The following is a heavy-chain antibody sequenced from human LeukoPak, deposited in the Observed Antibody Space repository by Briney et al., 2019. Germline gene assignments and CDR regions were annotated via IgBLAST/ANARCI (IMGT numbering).Heavy chain of an antibody. CDR3: AADSRRSSGWFLPDRLDI. CDR1: GYTLTDLS. D-gene: IGHD6-19*01. Sequence: GASVKVSCKVSGYTLTDLSMHWVRHTPGSGPEWIGGFDSEAGETVYAQKFQGRVTMTDDTSTDTASMELSSLRSEDTAVYYCAADSRRSSGWFLPDRLDIWGQGTKVTVSS. J-gene: IGHJ3*02. V-gene: IGHV1-24*01. CDR2: FDSEAGET.